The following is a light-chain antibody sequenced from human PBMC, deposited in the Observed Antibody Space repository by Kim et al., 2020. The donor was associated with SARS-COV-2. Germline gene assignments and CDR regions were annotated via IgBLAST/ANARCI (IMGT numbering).Light chain of an antibody. CDR1: RLRGYY. CDR2: RDK. CDR3: NSRDSSGNHVL. J-gene: IGLJ3*02. V-gene: IGLV3-19*01. Sequence: LGQSVSVTCQGERLRGYYASWFRQKSGQAPLLFIYRDKNRPSGIPDRFSGSGSGNTASLTITGAQAEDEADYYCNSRDSSGNHVLFGGGTQLTVL.